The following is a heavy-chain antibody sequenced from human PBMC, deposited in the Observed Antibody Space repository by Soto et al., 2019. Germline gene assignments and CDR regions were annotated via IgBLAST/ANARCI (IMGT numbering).Heavy chain of an antibody. CDR3: ARDPVLAFVAAYYFDY. J-gene: IGHJ4*02. D-gene: IGHD6-19*01. CDR1: GFTFSSYA. Sequence: QVQLVESGGGVVQPGRSLRLSCAASGFTFSSYAMHWVRQAPGKGLEWVAVISYDGSNKYYADSVKGRFTISRDNSKKTLCLQMSSLRAEDTAVYYCARDPVLAFVAAYYFDYWGQGTLVTVSS. CDR2: ISYDGSNK. V-gene: IGHV3-30-3*01.